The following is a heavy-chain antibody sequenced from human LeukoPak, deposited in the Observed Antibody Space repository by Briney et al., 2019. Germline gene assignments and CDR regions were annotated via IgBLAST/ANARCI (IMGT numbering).Heavy chain of an antibody. CDR2: IKSKVDGGTT. CDR1: GFTFRNAW. V-gene: IGHV3-15*01. CDR3: TSISASVLGESFDY. D-gene: IGHD3-16*01. Sequence: GGSLRLSCAASGFTFRNAWMSWVRQAPGKGLEWVGRIKSKVDGGTTDYAAPVKGRFTISRDDSKNTQYLQMNSLKTEDTAVYYYTSISASVLGESFDYWGQGTLVTVSS. J-gene: IGHJ4*02.